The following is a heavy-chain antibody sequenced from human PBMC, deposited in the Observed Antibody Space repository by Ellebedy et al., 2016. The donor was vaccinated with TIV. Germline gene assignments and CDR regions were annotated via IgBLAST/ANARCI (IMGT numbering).Heavy chain of an antibody. D-gene: IGHD1-26*01. CDR3: ARDYSAHKYRWFDS. J-gene: IGHJ5*01. CDR2: IYYSGAT. Sequence: SETLSLTCAVSGGSINIGNYYWSWIRKRPGEGREWVGYIYYSGATKYKPYPKSRVTKSADTSKNQFSLRMTSVTAADTDVYVCARDYSAHKYRWFDSWGQGILVTVSS. CDR1: GGSINIGNYY. V-gene: IGHV4-31*11.